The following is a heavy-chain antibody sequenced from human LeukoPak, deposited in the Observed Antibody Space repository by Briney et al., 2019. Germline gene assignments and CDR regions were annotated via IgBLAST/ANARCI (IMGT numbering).Heavy chain of an antibody. CDR2: IYTSGST. CDR3: ARDWSSSGWYDY. V-gene: IGHV4-4*07. D-gene: IGHD6-19*01. CDR1: GGSISSYY. J-gene: IGHJ4*02. Sequence: SETLSLTCTVSGGSISSYYWSWIRQPAGKGLEWIGRIYTSGSTNYNPSLKSRVTISVDTSKNQFSLNRSSVTAADTAVYSCARDWSSSGWYDYWGPGTLVTVSS.